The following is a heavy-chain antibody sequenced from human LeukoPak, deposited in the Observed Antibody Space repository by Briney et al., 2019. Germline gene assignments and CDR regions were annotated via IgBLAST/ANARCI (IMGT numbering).Heavy chain of an antibody. D-gene: IGHD2-2*01. J-gene: IGHJ4*02. CDR1: GFTFSDYY. Sequence: GGSLRLSCAASGFTFSDYYMSWIRQAPGKGLEWVSYISSSGSTIYYADSVKGRFTISRDNAKNSLYLQMNSLRADDTAVYYCARVDLRIDIVVVPAAADYWGQGTLVTVSS. CDR3: ARVDLRIDIVVVPAAADY. CDR2: ISSSGSTI. V-gene: IGHV3-11*01.